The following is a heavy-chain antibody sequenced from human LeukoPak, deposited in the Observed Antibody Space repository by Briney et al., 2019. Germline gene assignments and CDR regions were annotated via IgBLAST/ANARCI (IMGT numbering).Heavy chain of an antibody. Sequence: GESLKISCKGSGYSFTHYWVGWVRQMPGKGLEWMGVIYPGDSDTRYSPSFQGQVTISADESISTAYLQWSGLRASDTAVYYCARAMVRGVLTTYFDYWGQGTLVTVSS. J-gene: IGHJ4*02. D-gene: IGHD3-10*01. CDR3: ARAMVRGVLTTYFDY. CDR1: GYSFTHYW. CDR2: IYPGDSDT. V-gene: IGHV5-51*01.